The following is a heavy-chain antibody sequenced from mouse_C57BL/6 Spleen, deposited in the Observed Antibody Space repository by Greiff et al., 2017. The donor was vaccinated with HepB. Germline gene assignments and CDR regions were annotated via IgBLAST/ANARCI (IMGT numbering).Heavy chain of an antibody. CDR3: ARGGLYEGYFDV. Sequence: QVQLQQSGAELVRPGASVKLSCKASGYTFTDYYINWVKQRPGQGLEWIARIYPGSGNTYYNEKFKGKATLTAEKSSSTAYMQLSSLTSEDSAVYFCARGGLYEGYFDVWGTGTTVTVSS. J-gene: IGHJ1*03. V-gene: IGHV1-76*01. CDR2: IYPGSGNT. CDR1: GYTFTDYY. D-gene: IGHD2-10*02.